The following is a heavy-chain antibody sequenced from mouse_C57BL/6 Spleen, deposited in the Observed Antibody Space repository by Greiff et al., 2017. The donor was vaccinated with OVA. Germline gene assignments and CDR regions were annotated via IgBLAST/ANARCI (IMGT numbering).Heavy chain of an antibody. CDR2: IGRGGSYT. Sequence: QVQLEQSGADLVKPGASVKLSCTASGFTFTSYWMQWVKQRPDKGLEWIAAIGRGGSYTNYKETVKGKVTFTVDTAYNTAYLQLSSLTSEDTAVYYCAREGLVAGDYAMDDWGQGTSVTVSS. J-gene: IGHJ4*01. CDR1: GFTFTSYW. D-gene: IGHD3-3*01. V-gene: IGHV1-50*01. CDR3: AREGLVAGDYAMDD.